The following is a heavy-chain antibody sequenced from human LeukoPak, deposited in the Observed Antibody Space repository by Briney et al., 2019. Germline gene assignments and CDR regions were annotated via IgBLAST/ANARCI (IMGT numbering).Heavy chain of an antibody. CDR3: AKHNGYDYWGFVF. V-gene: IGHV1-69*06. Sequence: SSVKVSCKASGGTLNNYAITRVRQAPGQGLWWMGGIIPIFGTANYAQKFRGRVTITADKSTRTAYMDLSSLRSEDTAVYYCAKHNGYDYWGFVFWGQGTLVTVSS. CDR1: GGTLNNYA. D-gene: IGHD5-12*01. J-gene: IGHJ4*02. CDR2: IIPIFGTA.